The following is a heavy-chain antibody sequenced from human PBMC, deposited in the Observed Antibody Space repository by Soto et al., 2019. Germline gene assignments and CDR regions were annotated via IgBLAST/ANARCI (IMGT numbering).Heavy chain of an antibody. CDR1: GFTFSRYG. CDR3: ARAAGPSGNYSCEMDS. J-gene: IGHJ4*02. V-gene: IGHV3-33*01. CDR2: IWYDGSNK. Sequence: QVQLVESGGGVVQPGRSLRLSCAASGFTFSRYGMHWVRQAPGKGLEWVAIIWYDGSNKYYADSVKGRFTISRDNSENSLYLQMNSLRAEDTSIYYCARAAGPSGNYSCEMDSWGQGTLVTVSS. D-gene: IGHD3-22*01.